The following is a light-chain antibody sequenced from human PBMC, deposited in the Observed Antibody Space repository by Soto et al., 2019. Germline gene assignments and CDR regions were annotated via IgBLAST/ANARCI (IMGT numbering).Light chain of an antibody. CDR2: GAS. CDR3: QQYDGWLRLS. J-gene: IGKJ4*01. Sequence: EIVMQQSPATLSVSPGERATLSCRASQSVNIYLAWYQQKPGQAPRLLIFGASYRATGIPARFSGSGSGTEFNLTISSLQSEDFAVHCCQQYDGWLRLSFGGGTKGELK. CDR1: QSVNIY. V-gene: IGKV3D-15*01.